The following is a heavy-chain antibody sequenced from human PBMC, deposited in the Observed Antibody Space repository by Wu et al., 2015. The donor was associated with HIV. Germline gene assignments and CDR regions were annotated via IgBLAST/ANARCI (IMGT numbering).Heavy chain of an antibody. J-gene: IGHJ5*02. V-gene: IGHV1-18*01. Sequence: QVQLVQSGTEVKKPGASVKVSCKASSYTFTSYGISWVRQAPGQGLEWMGWISAYNGYTNYAQKFQGRVTMTTDTSTSTAYMELRSLRSDDTAVYYCARLNGGVVPGSNWFDPWGQGTLVTVSS. CDR2: ISAYNGYT. D-gene: IGHD2-2*01. CDR1: SYTFTSYG. CDR3: ARLNGGVVPGSNWFDP.